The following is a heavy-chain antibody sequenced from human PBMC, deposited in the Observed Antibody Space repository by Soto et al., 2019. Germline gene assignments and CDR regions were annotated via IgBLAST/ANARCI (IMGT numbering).Heavy chain of an antibody. V-gene: IGHV4-61*01. CDR3: ARDRRQYSGSYYYYYGMDV. J-gene: IGHJ6*02. CDR1: RGSVSSGSYY. CDR2: IYYSGST. Sequence: SETLSLTCTVSRGSVSSGSYYWSWIRQPPGKGLEWIGYIYYSGSTNYNPSLKSRVTISVDTSKNQFSLKLSSVTAADTAVYYCARDRRQYSGSYYYYYGMDVWGQGTTVTVSS. D-gene: IGHD1-26*01.